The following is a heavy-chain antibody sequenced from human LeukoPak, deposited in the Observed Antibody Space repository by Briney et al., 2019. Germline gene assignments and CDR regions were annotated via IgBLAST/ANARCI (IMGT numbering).Heavy chain of an antibody. Sequence: GGSLRLSCAASGFTFSSYAMHWVRQAPGEGLEWVAVISYDGSNKYYADSVKGRFTISRDNSKNTLYLQMNSLRAEDTAVYYCARASGSYDAFDIWGQGTMVTVSS. J-gene: IGHJ3*02. CDR1: GFTFSSYA. CDR2: ISYDGSNK. CDR3: ARASGSYDAFDI. V-gene: IGHV3-30-3*01. D-gene: IGHD1-26*01.